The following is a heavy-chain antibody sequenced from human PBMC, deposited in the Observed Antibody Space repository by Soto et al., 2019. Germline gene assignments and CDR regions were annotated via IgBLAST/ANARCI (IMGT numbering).Heavy chain of an antibody. CDR2: ISPDNGNT. Sequence: GPEVKKPGASVKVSCKASGYTFTDHVVSWVRLAPGQGLEWMGWISPDNGNTNYAQKFQGRVTMTRDTSTSTAYMELRSLRSDDTAVFYCARESRGSGWIFDYWGQGTLVTVSS. D-gene: IGHD6-19*01. V-gene: IGHV1-18*01. CDR3: ARESRGSGWIFDY. J-gene: IGHJ4*02. CDR1: GYTFTDHV.